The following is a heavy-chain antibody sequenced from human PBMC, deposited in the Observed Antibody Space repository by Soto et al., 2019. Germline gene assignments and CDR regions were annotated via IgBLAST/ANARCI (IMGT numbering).Heavy chain of an antibody. CDR2: IFYSGST. Sequence: PSETLCLTWCVSGASITADAYSWNWLRQHPGKGLEWIGYIFYSGSTYYNPSLMSRVTISVDTSTKQFSLKMTSMTAADRGVYYCARGVDSWSGYLFWGQGTPVTV. V-gene: IGHV4-31*02. J-gene: IGHJ4*02. CDR1: GASITADAYS. D-gene: IGHD3-3*01. CDR3: ARGVDSWSGYLF.